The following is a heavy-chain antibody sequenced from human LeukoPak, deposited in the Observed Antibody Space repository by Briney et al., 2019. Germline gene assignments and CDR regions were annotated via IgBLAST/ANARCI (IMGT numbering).Heavy chain of an antibody. D-gene: IGHD3-10*01. J-gene: IGHJ4*02. CDR3: ARVRTYSYGSGSYYWDYYFDY. CDR2: INPDNGNT. CDR1: GYTFTTYP. V-gene: IGHV1-18*01. Sequence: ASVKVSCKAAGYTFTTYPITWVRQAPGQGLEWMGWINPDNGNTLYAQKVQGRLTMTTDTSTTTACMELRSLRSDDTAVYYCARVRTYSYGSGSYYWDYYFDYWGLGTLVTVSS.